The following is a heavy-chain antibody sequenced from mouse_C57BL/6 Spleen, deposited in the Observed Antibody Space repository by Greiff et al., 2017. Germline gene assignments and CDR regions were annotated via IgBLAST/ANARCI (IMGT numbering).Heavy chain of an antibody. V-gene: IGHV1-7*01. CDR1: GYTFTSYW. CDR3: ARAPSDGYYVNY. D-gene: IGHD2-3*01. CDR2: INPSSGYT. J-gene: IGHJ2*01. Sequence: VQLQESGAELVKPGASVKLSCKASGYTFTSYWMHWVNQRPGQGLEWIGYINPSSGYTNYNQKFKDKATLTADKSSSTAYMQLSSLTYEDSAVYYCARAPSDGYYVNYWGQGTTLTVSS.